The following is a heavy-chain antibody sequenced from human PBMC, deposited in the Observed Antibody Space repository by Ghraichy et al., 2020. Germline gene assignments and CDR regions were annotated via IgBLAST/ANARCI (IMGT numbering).Heavy chain of an antibody. Sequence: GGSLRLSCAASGFTFSASTIHWVRQASGKGLEWVGRIKSKANSYATVYAASLKGRFTISRDDSKNTAYLQMHSLKTEDTAVYSCTRPEYYYDSSDDYWGQGTLVTVSS. CDR2: IKSKANSYAT. D-gene: IGHD3-22*01. CDR3: TRPEYYYDSSDDY. CDR1: GFTFSAST. V-gene: IGHV3-73*01. J-gene: IGHJ4*02.